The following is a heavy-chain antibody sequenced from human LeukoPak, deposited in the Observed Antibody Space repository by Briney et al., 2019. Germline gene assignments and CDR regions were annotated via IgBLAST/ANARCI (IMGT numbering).Heavy chain of an antibody. Sequence: PGGSLRLSCAASEFTFSSYPMHWVRQAPGKGLEWVAVISYDGSNKYYADSVKGRFTISRDNSKNTLHLQMNSLRGEDTAVYYCARDGKPGFCSSTSCYWDMDVWGKGTTVTVSS. CDR1: EFTFSSYP. CDR2: ISYDGSNK. J-gene: IGHJ6*03. V-gene: IGHV3-30*04. D-gene: IGHD2-2*03. CDR3: ARDGKPGFCSSTSCYWDMDV.